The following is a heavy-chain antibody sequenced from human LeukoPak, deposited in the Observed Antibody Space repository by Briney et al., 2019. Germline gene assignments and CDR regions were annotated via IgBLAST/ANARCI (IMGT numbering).Heavy chain of an antibody. CDR3: ASESISGGYHFDY. V-gene: IGHV4-61*01. CDR1: GGFVSRGSYY. J-gene: IGHJ4*02. CDR2: IYYSGST. D-gene: IGHD3-10*01. Sequence: SETLSLTCTVSGGFVSRGSYYWSWIRGPPGNGLEWIGYIYYSGSTNYNPSLKSRVTISVDTTKNQFSLKLSSVTAADTAVYYCASESISGGYHFDYWGQGTLVTVSS.